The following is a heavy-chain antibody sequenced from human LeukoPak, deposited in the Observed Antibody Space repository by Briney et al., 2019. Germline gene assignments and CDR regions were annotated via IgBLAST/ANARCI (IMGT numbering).Heavy chain of an antibody. Sequence: ASVKVSCKASGGTFSSYAIGWVRQAPGQGLEWMGRIIPIFGTANHAQKFQGRVTITTDESTSTAYMELSSLRSEDTAVYYCASYQPYYFDYWGQGTLVTVSS. CDR3: ASYQPYYFDY. D-gene: IGHD1-14*01. J-gene: IGHJ4*02. CDR2: IIPIFGTA. CDR1: GGTFSSYA. V-gene: IGHV1-69*05.